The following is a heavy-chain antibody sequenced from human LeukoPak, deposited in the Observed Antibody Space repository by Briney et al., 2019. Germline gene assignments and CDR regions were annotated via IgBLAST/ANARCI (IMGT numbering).Heavy chain of an antibody. Sequence: GGSLRLSCAASGFTFSSYAMSWVRQAPGKGLEWVSAISGSGGSTYYADSVKGRFTISRDNSKNTLYLQMNSLRAEDTAVYYCAKVGGLLIAATGYFVYWGQGTLVTVSS. CDR1: GFTFSSYA. J-gene: IGHJ4*02. CDR2: ISGSGGST. D-gene: IGHD6-25*01. V-gene: IGHV3-23*01. CDR3: AKVGGLLIAATGYFVY.